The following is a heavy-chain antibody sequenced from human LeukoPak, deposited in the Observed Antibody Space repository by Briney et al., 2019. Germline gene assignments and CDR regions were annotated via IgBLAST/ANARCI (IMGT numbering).Heavy chain of an antibody. Sequence: GGSLRLSCAASGFTFSSYAMTWVRQAPGKGLEWVSGISGSGGSTYYADSVKGRFTISRDNSKNTLYLQMNSLRAEDTAVYYCANRPKYGDYDYWGQGTLVTVSS. D-gene: IGHD4-17*01. CDR1: GFTFSSYA. CDR3: ANRPKYGDYDY. V-gene: IGHV3-23*01. J-gene: IGHJ4*02. CDR2: ISGSGGST.